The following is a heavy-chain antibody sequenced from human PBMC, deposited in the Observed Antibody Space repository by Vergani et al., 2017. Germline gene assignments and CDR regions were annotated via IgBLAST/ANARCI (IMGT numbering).Heavy chain of an antibody. D-gene: IGHD3-10*01. Sequence: QVQLQESGPGLVKPSQTLSLTCTVSGASINNDFYYWHWIRQPAGKGLEWIGRFYVSGITDYNSSLQSRVSMSVDTSKNQFSLTLTSVTAADTAVYYCARVGVVRGVSYYYYYYGMDVWGQGP. CDR2: FYVSGIT. J-gene: IGHJ6*02. CDR3: ARVGVVRGVSYYYYYYGMDV. V-gene: IGHV4-61*02. CDR1: GASINNDFYY.